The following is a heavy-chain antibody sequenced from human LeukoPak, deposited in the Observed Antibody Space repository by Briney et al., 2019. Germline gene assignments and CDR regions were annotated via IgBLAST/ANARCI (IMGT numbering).Heavy chain of an antibody. D-gene: IGHD3-3*01. J-gene: IGHJ4*02. CDR1: GFTFSSYS. V-gene: IGHV3-48*01. CDR2: ISSSSSTI. CDR3: ARGRITIFGVVDY. Sequence: GGSLRLSCAASGFTFSSYSMNWVRQAPGKGLEWVSYISSSSSTIYYADSVKGRFTISRDNAKNSLYLQMNSLRAEDTAVYYCARGRITIFGVVDYWGQGTLVTVSS.